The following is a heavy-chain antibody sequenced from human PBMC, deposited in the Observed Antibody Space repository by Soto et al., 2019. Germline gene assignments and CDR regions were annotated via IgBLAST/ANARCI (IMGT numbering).Heavy chain of an antibody. CDR2: IKEDSSTI. CDR1: GITLSHFW. V-gene: IGHV3-48*02. CDR3: AREAGIVLVPAARGVYGMDV. J-gene: IGHJ6*02. Sequence: GRSLRLSWVVSGITLSHFWLNWVSQAQEKGLEWVSYIKEDSSTIYYADSVKGRFTISRDNAKNSLELQMNSLRDEDTAVYYCAREAGIVLVPAARGVYGMDVWGQGTTVTVSS. D-gene: IGHD2-2*01.